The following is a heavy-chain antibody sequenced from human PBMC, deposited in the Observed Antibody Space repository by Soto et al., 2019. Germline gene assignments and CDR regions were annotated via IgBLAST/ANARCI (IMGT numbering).Heavy chain of an antibody. J-gene: IGHJ6*02. Sequence: GGSLRLSCAASGFAVSSSYMMWVRQAPGKGLECISVTYTTGSTRYAESVKGRFTVSRDDSKNTVYLQMNSLRADDTAVYYCARDPPITSDYAMDVWGQGTTVTVSS. CDR2: TYTTGST. CDR1: GFAVSSSY. D-gene: IGHD1-20*01. V-gene: IGHV3-53*01. CDR3: ARDPPITSDYAMDV.